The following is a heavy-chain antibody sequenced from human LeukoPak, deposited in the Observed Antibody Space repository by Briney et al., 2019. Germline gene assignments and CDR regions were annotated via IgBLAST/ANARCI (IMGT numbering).Heavy chain of an antibody. Sequence: ASVKVSCKASGYTFSGYYMHWVRQAPGQGLEWMGIINPSGGSTSYAQKFQGRVTMTRDMSTSTVYMELSSLRSEDTAVYYCARGDYYYYYMDVWGKGTTVTVSS. CDR3: ARGDYYYYYMDV. CDR2: INPSGGST. J-gene: IGHJ6*03. V-gene: IGHV1-46*01. CDR1: GYTFSGYY.